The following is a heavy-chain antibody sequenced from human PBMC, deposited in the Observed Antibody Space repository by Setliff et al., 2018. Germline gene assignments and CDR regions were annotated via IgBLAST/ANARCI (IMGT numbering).Heavy chain of an antibody. CDR2: IHYSGST. Sequence: SETLSLTCSVSGGSISTYHWSWIRQPPEKGLEWIAYIHYSGSTNQNPSLKSRVTISVDTSKNQFSLKMSSMTAADTAVYYCARHRGVVAASDYMDVWGKGTTVTVSS. V-gene: IGHV4-59*08. CDR1: GGSISTYH. D-gene: IGHD2-15*01. J-gene: IGHJ6*03. CDR3: ARHRGVVAASDYMDV.